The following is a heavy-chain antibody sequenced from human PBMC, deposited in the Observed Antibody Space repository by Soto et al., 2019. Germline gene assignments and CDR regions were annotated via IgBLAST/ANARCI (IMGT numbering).Heavy chain of an antibody. V-gene: IGHV5-10-1*01. CDR3: ASAAGTYYYYGMDV. D-gene: IGHD6-13*01. J-gene: IGHJ6*02. CDR2: IDPSDSYT. Sequence: GESLKNSCKGSGYSFTSYWISWVRQMPGKGLEWMGRIDPSDSYTNYSPSFQGHVTISADKSISTAYLQWSSLKASDTAMYYCASAAGTYYYYGMDVWGQGITVTVSS. CDR1: GYSFTSYW.